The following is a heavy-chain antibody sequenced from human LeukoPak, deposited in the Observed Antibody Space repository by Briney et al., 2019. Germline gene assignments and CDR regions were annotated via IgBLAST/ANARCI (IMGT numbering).Heavy chain of an antibody. CDR3: ARHSSSGYYRTPLDY. CDR2: IYYSGST. CDR1: GGSVSGYY. D-gene: IGHD3-22*01. J-gene: IGHJ4*02. Sequence: SETLSLTCTVSGGSVSGYYWSWIRQPPGKGLEWIGSIYYSGSTYYNPSLKSRVTISVDTSKNQFSLKLSSVTAADTAVYYCARHSSSGYYRTPLDYWGQGTLVTVSS. V-gene: IGHV4-59*05.